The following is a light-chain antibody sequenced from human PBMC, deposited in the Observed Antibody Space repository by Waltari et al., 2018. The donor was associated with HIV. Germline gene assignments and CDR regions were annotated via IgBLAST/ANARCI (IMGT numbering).Light chain of an antibody. Sequence: EIVLTQSPATLSLSPGERATLSCRASQSVNNYLAWYQQKPGQAPRLLIYDASNRATGIPARFSGSRSGTDFTLTISSLEPEDFAVYYCQQRTNWPPRFTFGPGTKVDIK. J-gene: IGKJ3*01. CDR1: QSVNNY. CDR3: QQRTNWPPRFT. V-gene: IGKV3-11*01. CDR2: DAS.